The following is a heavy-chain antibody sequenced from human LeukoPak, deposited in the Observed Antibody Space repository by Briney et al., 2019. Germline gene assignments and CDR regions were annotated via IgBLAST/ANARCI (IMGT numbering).Heavy chain of an antibody. D-gene: IGHD5-18*01. V-gene: IGHV3-23*01. Sequence: GGSLRLSCAASGFTFSSYAMSWVRQAPGKGLEWVSAISGSGGSTYYADSVKGRFTISRDNSKNTLYLQMNSLRAEDTAVYYCAKFSKTKYSYGQDYFDHWGQGTLVTVSS. CDR2: ISGSGGST. CDR3: AKFSKTKYSYGQDYFDH. J-gene: IGHJ4*02. CDR1: GFTFSSYA.